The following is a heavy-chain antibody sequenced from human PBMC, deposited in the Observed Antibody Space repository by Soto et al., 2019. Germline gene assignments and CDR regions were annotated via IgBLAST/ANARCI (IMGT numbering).Heavy chain of an antibody. D-gene: IGHD5-18*01. J-gene: IGHJ5*02. CDR1: GGSVSSGSYY. Sequence: SETLSLTCTVSGGSVSSGSYYWIWIRQPPGKGLEWIGYIYHSGSTYYNPSLKSRVTISVDRSKNQFSLKLSSVTAADTAVYYCARGKGYSYGPRGDWFDPWGQGTLVTVSS. CDR2: IYHSGST. V-gene: IGHV4-30-2*01. CDR3: ARGKGYSYGPRGDWFDP.